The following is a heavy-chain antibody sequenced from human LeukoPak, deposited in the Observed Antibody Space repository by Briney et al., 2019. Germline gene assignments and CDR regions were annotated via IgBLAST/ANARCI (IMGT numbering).Heavy chain of an antibody. CDR3: AKDVEYYDFWSGHAFDI. CDR2: ISSSGGST. V-gene: IGHV3-23*01. CDR1: GFTFSNYA. D-gene: IGHD3-3*01. Sequence: PGGSLRLSCAASGFTFSNYAMSWVRQAPGKGLEWVSAISSSGGSTYYTDSVKGRFTISRDNSKNTLYLQMNSLRAEDTAVYYCAKDVEYYDFWSGHAFDIWGQGTMVTVSS. J-gene: IGHJ3*02.